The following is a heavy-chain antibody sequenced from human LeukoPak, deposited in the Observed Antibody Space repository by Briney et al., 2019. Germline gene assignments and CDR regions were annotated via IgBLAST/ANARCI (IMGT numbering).Heavy chain of an antibody. Sequence: SETLSLTCTVSGGSISSSSYYWGWIRQPPGKGLEWIGSIYYSGSTYYNPSLKSRVTMSVDTSKNQFSLKLSSVTAADTAVYYCARIILYYYYMDVWGKGTTVTVSS. V-gene: IGHV4-39*07. CDR1: GGSISSSSYY. CDR2: IYYSGST. CDR3: ARIILYYYYMDV. J-gene: IGHJ6*03.